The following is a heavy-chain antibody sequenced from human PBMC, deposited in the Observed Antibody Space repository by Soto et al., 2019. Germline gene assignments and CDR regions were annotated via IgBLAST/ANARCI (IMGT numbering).Heavy chain of an antibody. CDR3: AKVVGLIVYTNFDY. J-gene: IGHJ4*02. Sequence: PGGSLRLSCAASGFTFSSYAMSWVRQAPGKGLEWVSAISGSGGSTYYADSVKGRFTISRDNSKNTLYLQMNSLRAEDTAVYYCAKVVGLIVYTNFDYWGQGTLVTVSP. V-gene: IGHV3-23*01. D-gene: IGHD1-26*01. CDR1: GFTFSSYA. CDR2: ISGSGGST.